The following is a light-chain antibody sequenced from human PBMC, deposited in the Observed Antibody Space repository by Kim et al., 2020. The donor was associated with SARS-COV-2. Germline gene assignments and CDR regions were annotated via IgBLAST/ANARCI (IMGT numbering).Light chain of an antibody. CDR1: QSFVHSDGNTY. CDR3: MQATQFPLT. CDR2: QIS. J-gene: IGKJ1*01. V-gene: IGKV2-24*01. Sequence: DIVMTQTPLSSPVTLGQPASISCRSSQSFVHSDGNTYLSWLQQRPGQPPRLLIYQISNRFSGVPDRFSGSGAGTDFTLKISRVEAEDVGVYYCMQATQFPLTFGQGTKVDIK.